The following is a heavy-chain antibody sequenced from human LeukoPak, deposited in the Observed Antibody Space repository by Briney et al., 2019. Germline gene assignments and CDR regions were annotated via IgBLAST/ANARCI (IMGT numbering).Heavy chain of an antibody. Sequence: GGSLRLSCTVSGFTVSTNSWSWVRQAPGKGVEWVSFIYSGGNTHYSDSVKGRFTISRHNSKNPLYLQMNSLRADDTAIYYCARRAGEYSHPYDYWGQGTLVTVSS. CDR3: ARRAGEYSHPYDY. CDR2: IYSGGNT. D-gene: IGHD2-15*01. V-gene: IGHV3-53*01. J-gene: IGHJ4*02. CDR1: GFTVSTNS.